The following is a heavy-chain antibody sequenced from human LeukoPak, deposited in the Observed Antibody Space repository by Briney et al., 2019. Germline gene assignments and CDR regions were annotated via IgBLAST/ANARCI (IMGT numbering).Heavy chain of an antibody. V-gene: IGHV5-51*01. Sequence: GESLKISCKGSGYSFTSYWIGWVRQMPGKGLEWMGIIYPGDSDTRYSPSFQGQVTISADKSISTAYLQWSSLKASDTAMYYCARPQGTGYFRFGPVMAWGQGTLVTVSS. CDR2: IYPGDSDT. CDR3: ARPQGTGYFRFGPVMA. D-gene: IGHD3/OR15-3a*01. J-gene: IGHJ5*02. CDR1: GYSFTSYW.